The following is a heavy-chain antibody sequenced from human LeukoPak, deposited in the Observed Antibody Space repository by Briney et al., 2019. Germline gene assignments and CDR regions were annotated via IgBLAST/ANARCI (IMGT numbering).Heavy chain of an antibody. CDR1: GFTFSSYG. CDR2: ISYDGSNK. J-gene: IGHJ4*02. Sequence: PGGSLRLSCAASGFTFSSYGMHWVRQAPGKGLEWVAVISYDGSNKYYADSVKGRFTISRDNSKNTLYLQMNSLRAEDTAVYYCAKDPDGYDFWSGPSFNYFDYWGQGTLVTVSS. V-gene: IGHV3-30*18. D-gene: IGHD3-3*01. CDR3: AKDPDGYDFWSGPSFNYFDY.